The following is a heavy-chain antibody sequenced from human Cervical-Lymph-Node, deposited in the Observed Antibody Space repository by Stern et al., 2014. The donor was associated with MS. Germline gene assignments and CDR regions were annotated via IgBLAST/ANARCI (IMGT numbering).Heavy chain of an antibody. D-gene: IGHD5-24*01. V-gene: IGHV1-69*01. CDR3: ARGFGGDGYNLWNY. Sequence: VQLEESGAEVKKPGSSGKVSCKASGGTFSSYAISWVRQAPGQGLEWMGGIIPIFGTANYAQKFQGRVTITADESTSTAYMELSSLRSEDTAVYYCARGFGGDGYNLWNYWGQGTLVTVSS. J-gene: IGHJ4*02. CDR2: IIPIFGTA. CDR1: GGTFSSYA.